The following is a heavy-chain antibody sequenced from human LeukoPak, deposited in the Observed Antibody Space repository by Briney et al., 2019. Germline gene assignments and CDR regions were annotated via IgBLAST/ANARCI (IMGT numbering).Heavy chain of an antibody. D-gene: IGHD2-8*02. CDR2: ISSSNNYI. Sequence: GGSLRLSCAASGLTFSSYTMNWVRQAPGKGLEWVSSISSSNNYIYYADSVKVRFTLSRDNAKNLLYLQMNSLRGEDTAVYDCATDGVLGGDVEYWGQGTLVTGSS. CDR1: GLTFSSYT. V-gene: IGHV3-21*01. J-gene: IGHJ4*02. CDR3: ATDGVLGGDVEY.